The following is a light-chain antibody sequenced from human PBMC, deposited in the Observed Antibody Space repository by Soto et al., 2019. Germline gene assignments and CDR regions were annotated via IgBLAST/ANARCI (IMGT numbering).Light chain of an antibody. J-gene: IGLJ1*01. V-gene: IGLV2-14*01. CDR2: QVT. Sequence: QSVLTQPPSASGSPGQSVTISCTGTSSDVGGYNYVSWYQVHPGKAPKLMIFQVTNRPSGVSNRFSGSKSGNTASLTISGLRAEDEADYYRCSYSSSSTCYGCGPGTKVTVL. CDR1: SSDVGGYNY. CDR3: CSYSSSSTCYG.